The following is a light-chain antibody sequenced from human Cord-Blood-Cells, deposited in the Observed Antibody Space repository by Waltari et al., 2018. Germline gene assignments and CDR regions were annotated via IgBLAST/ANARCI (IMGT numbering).Light chain of an antibody. V-gene: IGLV1-40*01. CDR2: GIS. CDR3: HCFDSSQSGSV. Sequence: QSVLTQPPSVSGAPGQRVTISCTGSSSNIGAGYDVHWYQQLPGTAPKLLIYGISMRPSGVPDRFAVAKSGTSATVATTCLQAEHEVYYCCHCFDSSQSGSVFESGTKLTGL. CDR1: SSNIGAGYD. J-gene: IGLJ1*01.